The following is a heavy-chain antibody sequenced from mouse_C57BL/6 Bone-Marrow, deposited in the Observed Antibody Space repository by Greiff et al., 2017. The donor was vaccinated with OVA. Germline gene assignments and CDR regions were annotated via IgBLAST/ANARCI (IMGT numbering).Heavy chain of an antibody. D-gene: IGHD2-3*01. V-gene: IGHV1-81*01. J-gene: IGHJ2*01. CDR1: GYNFTSYG. CDR3: ARTHVGYLYYFDY. Sequence: QVQLQQSGAELARPGASVKLSCKASGYNFTSYGISWVKQRTGQGLEWIGEIYPRSGNTYYNAKFKGKATLTADTSSSTAYMELRSLTSEDSAVYFCARTHVGYLYYFDYWGQGTTLTVSS. CDR2: IYPRSGNT.